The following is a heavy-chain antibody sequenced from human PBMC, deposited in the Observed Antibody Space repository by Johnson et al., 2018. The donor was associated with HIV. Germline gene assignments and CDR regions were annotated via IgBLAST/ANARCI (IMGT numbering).Heavy chain of an antibody. D-gene: IGHD2-15*01. CDR3: ARKCSGGSCYPLDHDAFDI. V-gene: IGHV3-66*02. Sequence: MLLVESGGGLVQPGGSLRLSCAASGFSVSSNYMRWVRQAPGKGLEWVSDINTGGGTYYADSVKGRFTMSRDNSKNTLYLQMNSLRAEDTAVYYCARKCSGGSCYPLDHDAFDIWGQGTMVTVSS. J-gene: IGHJ3*02. CDR1: GFSVSSNY. CDR2: INTGGGT.